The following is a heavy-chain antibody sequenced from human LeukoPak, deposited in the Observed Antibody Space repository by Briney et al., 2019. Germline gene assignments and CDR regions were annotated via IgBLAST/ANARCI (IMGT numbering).Heavy chain of an antibody. Sequence: SVKVSCKASGGTFSSYAISWVRQSPGHGREWLGRIIPIFGTANYAQKFQGRVTITTDESTSTAYMELSSLRSEDTAVYYCARDNREMATIGLDYWGQGTLVTVSS. V-gene: IGHV1-69*05. CDR3: ARDNREMATIGLDY. CDR2: IIPIFGTA. D-gene: IGHD5-24*01. CDR1: GGTFSSYA. J-gene: IGHJ4*02.